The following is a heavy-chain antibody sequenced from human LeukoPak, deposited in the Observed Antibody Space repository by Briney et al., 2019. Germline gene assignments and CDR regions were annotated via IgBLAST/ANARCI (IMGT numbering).Heavy chain of an antibody. D-gene: IGHD1-26*01. CDR3: ARVGATTALDY. J-gene: IGHJ4*02. Sequence: SGTLSLTCTVSGGSISSSSYYWGWIRQPPGKGLEWIGSIYYSGSTYYNPSLKSRVTISVDTSKNQFSLKLSSVTAADTAVYYCARVGATTALDYWGQGTLVTVSS. CDR1: GGSISSSSYY. CDR2: IYYSGST. V-gene: IGHV4-39*07.